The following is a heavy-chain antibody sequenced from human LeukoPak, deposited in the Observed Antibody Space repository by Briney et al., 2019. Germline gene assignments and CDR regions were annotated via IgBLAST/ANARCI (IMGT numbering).Heavy chain of an antibody. J-gene: IGHJ4*02. Sequence: GGSLSLSCAASGFTFSSYAMSWVRQAQGKGLEWVSAISGSGGSTYYADSVKGRFTISRDNSKNTLYLQMSSLRAEDTAVYYCTTGYPSFDYWGQGTLVTVSS. CDR2: ISGSGGST. V-gene: IGHV3-23*01. CDR3: TTGYPSFDY. D-gene: IGHD3-9*01. CDR1: GFTFSSYA.